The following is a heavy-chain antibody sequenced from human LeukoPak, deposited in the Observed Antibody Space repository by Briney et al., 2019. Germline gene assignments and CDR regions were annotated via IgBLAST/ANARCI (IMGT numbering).Heavy chain of an antibody. D-gene: IGHD3-22*01. CDR3: AQGPMVITNNWFDP. J-gene: IGHJ5*02. V-gene: IGHV3-23*01. CDR1: GFIFSSYA. Sequence: PGGSLRLSCAASGFIFSSYAMSWVRQAPEKGLEWVSTVRGSGGTTYYVDSVKGRFTISRDKAKNTLDLQMNSLRADDTAVYYCAQGPMVITNNWFDPWGQGTQVTVSS. CDR2: VRGSGGTT.